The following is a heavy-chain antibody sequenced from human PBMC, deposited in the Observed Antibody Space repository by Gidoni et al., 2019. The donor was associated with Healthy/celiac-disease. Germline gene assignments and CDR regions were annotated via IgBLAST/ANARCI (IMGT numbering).Heavy chain of an antibody. CDR2: ISTSGST. CDR3: ARGRMVRGVILDAFDI. CDR1: GGAISRGRSY. Sequence: QVQLQESGPGLVQPSQPLALTCPCSGGAISRGRSYWSWIRQPAGKGLEWIGRISTSGSTNYNPSLKGRVTISVDTSKNQFSLKLSSVTAADTAVYYCARGRMVRGVILDAFDIWGQGTMVTVSS. J-gene: IGHJ3*02. V-gene: IGHV4-61*02. D-gene: IGHD3-10*01.